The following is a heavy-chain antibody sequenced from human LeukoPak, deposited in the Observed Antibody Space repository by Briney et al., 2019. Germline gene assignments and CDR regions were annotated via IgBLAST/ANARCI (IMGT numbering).Heavy chain of an antibody. CDR2: IWYDGSNE. CDR1: GYTFNRHG. V-gene: IGHV3-33*01. D-gene: IGHD2-15*01. J-gene: IGHJ4*02. Sequence: PGGSLRLSCAASGYTFNRHGMHWVRQAPGKGLEWVALIWYDGSNENYADYVKGRFTISRDNSKNTLYLQMNSLRADDTAVYYCARGVILGGYYLDYWGQGTLVTVSS. CDR3: ARGVILGGYYLDY.